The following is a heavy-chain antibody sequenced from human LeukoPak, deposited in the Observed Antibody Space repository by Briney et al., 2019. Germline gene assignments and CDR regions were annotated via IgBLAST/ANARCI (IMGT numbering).Heavy chain of an antibody. CDR1: GGSISSFY. CDR3: EGVVRGVNSVDDY. V-gene: IGHV4-4*07. D-gene: IGHD3-10*01. J-gene: IGHJ4*02. Sequence: SETLSLTCTVSGGSISSFYWSWIRQPAGKGLEWIGRIYTSGSTNYNPSLNSRVTMSVDTSKNQFSLKLSSVTAADTAVYYCEGVVRGVNSVDDYWGQGTLVTVSS. CDR2: IYTSGST.